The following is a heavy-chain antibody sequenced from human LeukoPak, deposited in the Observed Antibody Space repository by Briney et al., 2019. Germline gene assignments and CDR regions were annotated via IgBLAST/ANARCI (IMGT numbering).Heavy chain of an antibody. CDR2: ISSSSSYI. D-gene: IGHD6-13*01. CDR3: ATEGAAGYYFDY. V-gene: IGHV3-21*01. CDR1: GFCFSIYS. J-gene: IGHJ4*02. Sequence: GGSLRLSCAASGFCFSIYSMNWVRQAPGKGLEWVSSISSSSSYIYYADSVKGRFTISRDNAKNSLYLQMNSLRAEDTAVYYCATEGAAGYYFDYWGQGTLVTVSS.